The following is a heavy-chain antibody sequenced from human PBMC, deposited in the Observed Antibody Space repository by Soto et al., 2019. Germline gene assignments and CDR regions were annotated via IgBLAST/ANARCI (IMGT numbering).Heavy chain of an antibody. CDR3: ASEDRYSSGWTDY. CDR2: IYYSGST. V-gene: IGHV4-30-4*01. J-gene: IGHJ4*02. CDR1: GRSISSGDYY. Sequence: SETLSLTCTASGRSISSGDYYSCWFPQPPGKGLEWIGYIYYSGSTYYNPSLKSRVTISVDTSKNQFSLKLSSVTAADTAVYYCASEDRYSSGWTDYWGQGTLVTVSS. D-gene: IGHD6-19*01.